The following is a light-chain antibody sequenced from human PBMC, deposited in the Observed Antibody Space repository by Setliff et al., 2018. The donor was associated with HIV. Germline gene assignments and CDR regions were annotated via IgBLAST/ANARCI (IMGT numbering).Light chain of an antibody. CDR1: SSDVGGYNH. Sequence: QSALTQPASMSGSPGQSLTISCTGTSSDVGGYNHVSWYQQYPGKAPKLMIYEVSNRPSGVSNRFSGSKSGYTASLTISGLQAEDEADYYCSSYTSSITYVFGTGTKVTVL. CDR3: SSYTSSITYV. V-gene: IGLV2-14*01. CDR2: EVS. J-gene: IGLJ1*01.